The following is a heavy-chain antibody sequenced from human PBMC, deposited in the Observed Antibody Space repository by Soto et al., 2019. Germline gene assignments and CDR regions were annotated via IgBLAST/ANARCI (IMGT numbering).Heavy chain of an antibody. J-gene: IGHJ6*02. Sequence: QVTLKESGPVLVKPTETLTLTCTVSGFSLSNARMGVSWIRQPPGKALEWLAHIFSNDEKSYSTSLKSRLTLTTDTSTSQVVLPMTNMDPVDTATYYCARIWGPYYYYGMDVWGQGTTVTVSS. CDR2: IFSNDEK. V-gene: IGHV2-26*01. CDR1: GFSLSNARMG. D-gene: IGHD7-27*01. CDR3: ARIWGPYYYYGMDV.